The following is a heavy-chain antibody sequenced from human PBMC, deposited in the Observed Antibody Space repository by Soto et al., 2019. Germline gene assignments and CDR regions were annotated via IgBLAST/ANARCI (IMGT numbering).Heavy chain of an antibody. CDR3: AATLQYCTSTSCYPWGRFVY. D-gene: IGHD2-2*01. Sequence: EVQLVESGGGLVQPGGSLRLSCAASGFTFSNYALNWVRQAPGEGLEWMSYISSSSSTIYFVDSLKGRFTISRDNAKNSLYLQMNSLGDEDTAVYYCAATLQYCTSTSCYPWGRFVYWGQGTLVTVSS. J-gene: IGHJ4*02. V-gene: IGHV3-48*02. CDR2: ISSSSSTI. CDR1: GFTFSNYA.